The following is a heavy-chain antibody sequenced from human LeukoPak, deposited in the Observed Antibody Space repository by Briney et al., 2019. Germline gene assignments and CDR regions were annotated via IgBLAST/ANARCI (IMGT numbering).Heavy chain of an antibody. CDR2: INGDGSIT. Sequence: GGSLRLPCATSGFTFSSNWMHWVRQVPGKGLVWVSRINGDGSITAYADSVKGRFTISRDNAKNTLYLQMNSLRAEDTAVYYCEPTYYFGSGILNWGQGTLVTVSS. CDR1: GFTFSSNW. J-gene: IGHJ4*02. V-gene: IGHV3-74*01. CDR3: EPTYYFGSGILN. D-gene: IGHD3-10*01.